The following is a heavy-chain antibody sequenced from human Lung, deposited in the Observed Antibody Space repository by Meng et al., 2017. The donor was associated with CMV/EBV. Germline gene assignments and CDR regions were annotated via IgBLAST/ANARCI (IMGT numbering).Heavy chain of an antibody. CDR2: INQDGGDK. V-gene: IGHV3-7*01. CDR3: ARGSGMWFDP. J-gene: IGHJ5*02. CDR1: GFTFSGFW. Sequence: GEXXTISCAASGFTFSGFWMSWVRQAPGKGLEWVANINQDGGDKYYVDSVTGRFTISRDNAKNLVYLQLNSLRVEDTAIYYCARGSGMWFDPCGQGTLVTVS.